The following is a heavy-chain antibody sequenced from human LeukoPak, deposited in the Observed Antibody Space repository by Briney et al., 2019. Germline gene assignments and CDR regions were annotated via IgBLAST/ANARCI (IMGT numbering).Heavy chain of an antibody. J-gene: IGHJ4*02. CDR1: GYTFTSYD. V-gene: IGHV1-69*13. CDR3: ASNPDVDTAIGY. CDR2: IIPIFGTA. D-gene: IGHD5-18*01. Sequence: ASVKVSCKASGYTFTSYDINWVRQATGQGLEWMGGIIPIFGTANYAQKFQGRVTITADESTSTAYMELSSLRSEDTAVYYCASNPDVDTAIGYWGQGTLVTVSS.